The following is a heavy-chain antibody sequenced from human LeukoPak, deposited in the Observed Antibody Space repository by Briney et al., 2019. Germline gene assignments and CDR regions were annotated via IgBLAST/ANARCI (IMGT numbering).Heavy chain of an antibody. CDR2: IYYSGST. CDR1: GGSVSSGTYY. J-gene: IGHJ6*02. Sequence: SETLSLTCTVSGGSVSSGTYYWSWIRQPPGKGLEWIGYIYYSGSTNYNPSLKSRVTISVDTSKNQFSLKLSSVTAADTAVYYCARDLTHYDFWSGYYPHYYYYGMDVWGQGTTVTVSS. CDR3: ARDLTHYDFWSGYYPHYYYYGMDV. V-gene: IGHV4-61*01. D-gene: IGHD3-3*01.